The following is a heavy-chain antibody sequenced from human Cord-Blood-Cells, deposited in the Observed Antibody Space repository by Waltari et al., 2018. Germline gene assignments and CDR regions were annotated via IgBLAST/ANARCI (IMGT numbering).Heavy chain of an antibody. CDR1: GFPFSSYD. Sequence: EVQLVESGGGLVQPGGSLRLSCAASGFPFSSYDMHWVRQATGKGLEWVSAIGTAGDTYYPDSVKGRFTISRENAKNSLYLQMNSLRAGDTAVYYCAREDPVAGTFDYWGQGTLVTVSS. J-gene: IGHJ4*02. V-gene: IGHV3-13*01. CDR3: AREDPVAGTFDY. D-gene: IGHD6-19*01. CDR2: IGTAGDT.